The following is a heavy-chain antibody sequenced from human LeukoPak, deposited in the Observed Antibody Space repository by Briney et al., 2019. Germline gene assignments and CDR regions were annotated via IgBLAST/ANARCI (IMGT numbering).Heavy chain of an antibody. CDR3: AEGGRHDAFDI. V-gene: IGHV3-23*01. J-gene: IGHJ3*02. CDR1: GLTFSNYA. Sequence: GGSLRLSCEASGLTFSNYAMSWVRQVPGERPEWVSAISGSGVSTYYADSVKGRFTISRDNSKGTLYLQLSSLRAEDTALYYCAEGGRHDAFDIWGQGTMVTVSS. CDR2: ISGSGVST.